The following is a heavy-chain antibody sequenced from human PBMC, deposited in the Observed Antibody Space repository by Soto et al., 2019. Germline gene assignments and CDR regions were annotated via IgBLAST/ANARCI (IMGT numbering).Heavy chain of an antibody. CDR3: AKGGSATSRDM. CDR2: IKQDGSEK. CDR1: GFTFSNYW. V-gene: IGHV3-7*01. D-gene: IGHD3-10*01. Sequence: PGGSLRLSCAASGFTFSNYWMSWVRQAPGKGLEWVANIKQDGSEKSYVDSVKGRFTISRDNAKNSLYLQMNSLRAEDTAVYYCAKGGSATSRDMWGQGTMVTVSS. J-gene: IGHJ3*02.